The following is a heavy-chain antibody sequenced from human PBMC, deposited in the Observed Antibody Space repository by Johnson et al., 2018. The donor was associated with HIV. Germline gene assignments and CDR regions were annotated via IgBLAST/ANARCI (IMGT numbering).Heavy chain of an antibody. Sequence: VQLVESGGGVVRPGGSLRLSCAASGLIFDDYGMSWVRQAPGKGLEWVSSINWTGGSTGYADSVKGRFTISRDNAKNSLYLQMNSLRAEETALYYCARSVGYYDSSGYYYVDAFDIWGQGTMVTVSS. CDR2: INWTGGST. CDR3: ARSVGYYDSSGYYYVDAFDI. J-gene: IGHJ3*02. V-gene: IGHV3-20*04. CDR1: GLIFDDYG. D-gene: IGHD3-22*01.